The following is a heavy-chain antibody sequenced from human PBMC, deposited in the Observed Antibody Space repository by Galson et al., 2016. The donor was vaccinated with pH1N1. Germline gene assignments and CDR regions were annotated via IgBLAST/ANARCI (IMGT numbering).Heavy chain of an antibody. Sequence: SVKVSCKASGYTFTSYGISWVRQAPGQGLEFMGWVSTPNGNTHFAQKFQGRVTLTTDTSTSTAYMELRSLRSDDTAVYYCARLGASVGGTTYWGQGTLVTVSS. J-gene: IGHJ4*02. D-gene: IGHD6-19*01. CDR1: GYTFTSYG. V-gene: IGHV1-18*01. CDR3: ARLGASVGGTTY. CDR2: VSTPNGNT.